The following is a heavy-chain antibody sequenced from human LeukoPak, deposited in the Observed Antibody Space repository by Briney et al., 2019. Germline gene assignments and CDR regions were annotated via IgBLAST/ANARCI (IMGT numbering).Heavy chain of an antibody. D-gene: IGHD5-24*01. J-gene: IGHJ4*02. CDR3: ARGDVEMATTYFDY. Sequence: GGSLRLSCVVSGFTFSSYGMTWVRQAPGKGLEWVAVIWYDGSNKYYADSVKGRFTISRDNSKNTLYLQMNSLRAEDTAVYYCARGDVEMATTYFDYWGQGTLVTVSS. CDR1: GFTFSSYG. CDR2: IWYDGSNK. V-gene: IGHV3-33*08.